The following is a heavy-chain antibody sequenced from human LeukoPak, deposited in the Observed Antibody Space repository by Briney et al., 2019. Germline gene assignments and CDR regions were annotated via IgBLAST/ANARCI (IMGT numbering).Heavy chain of an antibody. CDR1: GGSISSYY. J-gene: IGHJ3*02. V-gene: IGHV4-59*08. CDR3: ASASGHYAFDI. Sequence: SETLSLTCTVPGGSISSYYWSWIRQPPGKGLEWIGYIYYSGSTNYNPSLKSRVTISVDTSKIQFSLKLRSVTAADTAVYYCASASGHYAFDIWGQGTMVTVSS. CDR2: IYYSGST. D-gene: IGHD6-19*01.